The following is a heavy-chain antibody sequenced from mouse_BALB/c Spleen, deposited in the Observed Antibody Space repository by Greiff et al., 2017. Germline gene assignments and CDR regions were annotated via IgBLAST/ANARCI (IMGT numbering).Heavy chain of an antibody. CDR1: GYTFTSYW. D-gene: IGHD2-14*01. J-gene: IGHJ3*01. CDR3: ARSGRYDEVAY. V-gene: IGHV1-69*02. CDR2: IDPSDSYT. Sequence: QVQLKQSGAELVKPGASVKLSCKASGYTFTSYWMHWVKQRPGQGLEWIGEIDPSDSYTNYNQKFKGKATLTVDKSSSTAYMQLSSLTSEDSAVYYCARSGRYDEVAYWGQGTLVTVSA.